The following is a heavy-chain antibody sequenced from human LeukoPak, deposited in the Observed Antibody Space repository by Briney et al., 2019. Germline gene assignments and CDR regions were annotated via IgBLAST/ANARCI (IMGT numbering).Heavy chain of an antibody. CDR2: IWYDGSNK. J-gene: IGHJ4*02. Sequence: GRSLRLSCAASGFTFSSYGMHWVRQAPGKGQEWVAVIWYDGSNKYYADSVKGRFTISRDNSKNTLYLQMNSLRAEDTAVYYCARSLLRYFDWLLFDYWGQGTLVTVSS. CDR3: ARSLLRYFDWLLFDY. V-gene: IGHV3-33*08. D-gene: IGHD3-9*01. CDR1: GFTFSSYG.